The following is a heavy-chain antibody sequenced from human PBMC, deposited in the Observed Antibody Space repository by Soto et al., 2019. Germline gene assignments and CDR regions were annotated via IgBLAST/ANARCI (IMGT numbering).Heavy chain of an antibody. CDR1: GYTFTSYG. Sequence: ASVKVSCKASGYTFTSYGISWVRQAPRQGLEWMGWISAYNGNTNYAQKLQGRVTMTTDTSTSTAYMELRSLRSDDTAVYYCAASSGYKSAAGHWGQGPLVTSPQ. J-gene: IGHJ4*02. D-gene: IGHD3-22*01. CDR2: ISAYNGNT. V-gene: IGHV1-18*01. CDR3: AASSGYKSAAGH.